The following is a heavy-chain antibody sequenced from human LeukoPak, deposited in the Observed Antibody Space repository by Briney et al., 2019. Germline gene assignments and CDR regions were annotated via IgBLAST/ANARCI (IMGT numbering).Heavy chain of an antibody. V-gene: IGHV3-30-3*02. CDR3: AKRLSTSSSWYRDAFDY. J-gene: IGHJ4*02. Sequence: PGGSLRLSCAASGFTFSSYAMHWVRQAPGKGLEWVAVISYDGSNKYYADSVKGRFTISRDNSKNTLYLQMNSLRAEDTAVYYCAKRLSTSSSWYRDAFDYWGQGTLVTVSS. CDR2: ISYDGSNK. D-gene: IGHD6-13*01. CDR1: GFTFSSYA.